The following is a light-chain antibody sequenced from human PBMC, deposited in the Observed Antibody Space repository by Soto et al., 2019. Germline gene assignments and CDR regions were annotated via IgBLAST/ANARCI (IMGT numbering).Light chain of an antibody. CDR1: QNIFTY. CDR2: TTS. J-gene: IGKJ2*01. Sequence: DIQVTQSPSSLSASVGDRVTITCRASQNIFTYLNWYQQRPGKAPNLLIYTTSNLQSGVPSRFSGSGSGTDFTLTISSLQPEDCATYYCQHSYSSPTFGRGTKVEIK. V-gene: IGKV1-39*01. CDR3: QHSYSSPT.